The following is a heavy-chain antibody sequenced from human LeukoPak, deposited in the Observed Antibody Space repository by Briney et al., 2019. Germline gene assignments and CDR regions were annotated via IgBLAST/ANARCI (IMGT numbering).Heavy chain of an antibody. CDR1: GFTFSSYA. V-gene: IGHV3-23*01. CDR2: ISGSGGST. Sequence: GGSLRLSCAASGFTFSSYAMSWVRQAPGKGLEWVSAISGSGGSTYYADSVKGRFTISRDNSKNTLYLQMNSLRAEDTAVHYCAKGTIRITMIVVVIPHFDYWGQGTLVTVSS. D-gene: IGHD3-22*01. CDR3: AKGTIRITMIVVVIPHFDY. J-gene: IGHJ4*02.